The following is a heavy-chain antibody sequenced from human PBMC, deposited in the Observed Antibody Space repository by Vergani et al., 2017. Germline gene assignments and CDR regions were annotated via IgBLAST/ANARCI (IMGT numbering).Heavy chain of an antibody. V-gene: IGHV2-70*04. CDR1: RCSLNTYGMH. Sequence: SRCSLNTYGMHVTWIRQPPGKALEWLARIDWNDQTYYTTSLRTRITISKDTSKNQVALTMTNMDPVDTATYYCTRTFSDSRGYFIDYWGQGTLVTVSS. J-gene: IGHJ4*02. D-gene: IGHD3-22*01. CDR3: TRTFSDSRGYFIDY. CDR2: IDWNDQT.